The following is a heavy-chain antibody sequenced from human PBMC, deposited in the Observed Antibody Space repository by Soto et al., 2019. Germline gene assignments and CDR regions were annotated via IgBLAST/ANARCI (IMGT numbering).Heavy chain of an antibody. D-gene: IGHD1-26*01. V-gene: IGHV3-21*01. Sequence: LRLSCAASGFTFSSYSMNWVRQAPGKGLEWVSSISSSSSYIYYADSVKGRFTISRDNAKNSLYLQMNSLRAEDTAVYYCARSGEGYGMDVWGQGTTVTVSS. J-gene: IGHJ6*02. CDR1: GFTFSSYS. CDR3: ARSGEGYGMDV. CDR2: ISSSSSYI.